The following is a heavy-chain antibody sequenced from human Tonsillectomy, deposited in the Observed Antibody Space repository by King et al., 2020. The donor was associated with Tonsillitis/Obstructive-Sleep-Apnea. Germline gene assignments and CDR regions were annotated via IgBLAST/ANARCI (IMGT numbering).Heavy chain of an antibody. D-gene: IGHD3-3*01. Sequence: VQLVESGGGLVQPGGSLRLSCAASGFTFSSYWMHWVRQAPGKGLVWVSRINSDGSSTSYADSVKGRSTISRDNAKNTLYLQMNSLRAEDTAVYYCARGGYDFWSGYYYYYYYMDVWGKGTTVTVSS. CDR3: ARGGYDFWSGYYYYYYYMDV. CDR2: INSDGSST. CDR1: GFTFSSYW. V-gene: IGHV3-74*01. J-gene: IGHJ6*03.